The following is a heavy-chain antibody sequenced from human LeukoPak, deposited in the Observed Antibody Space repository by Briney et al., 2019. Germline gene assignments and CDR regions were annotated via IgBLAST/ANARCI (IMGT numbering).Heavy chain of an antibody. V-gene: IGHV1-2*02. Sequence: GASVKVSCKASGYTFTGYYMHWVRQAPGQGLEWMGWINPNSGGTNYAQKFQGRVTMTRDTSISTAYMELSRLRSDDTAVYYCARDRNSSSSIWVFLGISPQPNNWFDPWGQGTLVTVSS. D-gene: IGHD6-6*01. J-gene: IGHJ5*02. CDR1: GYTFTGYY. CDR2: INPNSGGT. CDR3: ARDRNSSSSIWVFLGISPQPNNWFDP.